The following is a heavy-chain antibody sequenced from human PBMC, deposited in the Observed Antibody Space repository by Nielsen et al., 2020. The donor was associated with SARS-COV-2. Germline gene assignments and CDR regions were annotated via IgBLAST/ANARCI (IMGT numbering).Heavy chain of an antibody. Sequence: EGSLRLSCTASGFALSAYGMDWVRQVPGRGLEWLAHIRMSDGATQYADSVRGRFTISRDNAKNSLYLQMNSLRDEDTAVYFCAKELEVCCHYMDVWGKGTTVTVSS. D-gene: IGHD5/OR15-5a*01. V-gene: IGHV3-48*02. J-gene: IGHJ6*03. CDR2: IRMSDGAT. CDR1: GFALSAYG. CDR3: AKELEVCCHYMDV.